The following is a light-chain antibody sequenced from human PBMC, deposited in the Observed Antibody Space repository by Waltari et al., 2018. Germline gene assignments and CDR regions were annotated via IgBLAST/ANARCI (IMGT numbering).Light chain of an antibody. CDR2: EDT. V-gene: IGLV3-10*01. J-gene: IGLJ1*01. CDR1: ELPRKY. CDR3: YSSDSTGLRV. Sequence: SYELTQPPSVSVSPGQTARITCSGHELPRKYAYWFQQKSGQAPRLVIYEDTTRPSGIPERLSGSSSGTVATLTITGAQVDDEADYYCYSSDSTGLRVFGGGTTVVVL.